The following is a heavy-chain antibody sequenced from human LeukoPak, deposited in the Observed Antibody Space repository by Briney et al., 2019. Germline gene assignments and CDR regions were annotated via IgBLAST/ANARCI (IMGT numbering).Heavy chain of an antibody. V-gene: IGHV1-69*13. D-gene: IGHD2-15*01. J-gene: IGHJ4*02. CDR1: GGTFSSYA. CDR3: AILVGYCSGGGCLSPFDY. Sequence: GASVKVSCKASGGTFSSYAISWVRQAPGQGLEWMGGIIPIFGTANYAQKFQGRVTITADESTSTAYMELSSLRSEDTAVYYCAILVGYCSGGGCLSPFDYWGQGTLVTVSS. CDR2: IIPIFGTA.